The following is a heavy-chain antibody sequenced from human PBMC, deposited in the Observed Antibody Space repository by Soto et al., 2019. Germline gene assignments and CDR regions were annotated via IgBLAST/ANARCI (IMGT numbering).Heavy chain of an antibody. CDR1: GGSISSSSYY. V-gene: IGHV4-39*01. CDR3: ARRDTVSAGGFDY. D-gene: IGHD5-18*01. J-gene: IGHJ4*02. CDR2: IYYSGST. Sequence: PSETLSLTCTVSGGSISSSSYYWGWIRQPPGKGLEWIGSIYYSGSTYHNPSLKSRVTISVDTSKNQFSLKLSSVTAADTAVYYCARRDTVSAGGFDYWGQGTLVTVSS.